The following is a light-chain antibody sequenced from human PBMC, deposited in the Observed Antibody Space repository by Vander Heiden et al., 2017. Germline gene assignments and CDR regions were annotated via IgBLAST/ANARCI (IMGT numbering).Light chain of an antibody. V-gene: IGLV2-14*03. Sequence: QSALTQPASMSGSPGQSTTISCTGTSSDVGLYNYVAWYQQLPGKAPKVLIHDVSTRPSGVSHRFSGSKSGNTASLTISGLQTEDEAHYYCSSYTSITTLVFGTGTKVTVL. CDR1: SSDVGLYNY. J-gene: IGLJ1*01. CDR3: SSYTSITTLV. CDR2: DVS.